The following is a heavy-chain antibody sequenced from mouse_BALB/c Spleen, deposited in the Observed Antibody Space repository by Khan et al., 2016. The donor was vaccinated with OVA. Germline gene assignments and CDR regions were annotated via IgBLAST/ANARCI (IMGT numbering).Heavy chain of an antibody. J-gene: IGHJ4*01. CDR1: GFSLTNYG. D-gene: IGHD2-10*01. Sequence: QVQLKESGPGLVAPSQSLSITCTTSGFSLTNYGVHWVRQPPGKGLEWLVVIWSDGSTTYNSALKSRLSISKDNSKCQVFLKMNSLQTDDTAVYYCARQPYYHYYIMDYWGQGTSVTVSS. CDR3: ARQPYYHYYIMDY. CDR2: IWSDGST. V-gene: IGHV2-6-1*01.